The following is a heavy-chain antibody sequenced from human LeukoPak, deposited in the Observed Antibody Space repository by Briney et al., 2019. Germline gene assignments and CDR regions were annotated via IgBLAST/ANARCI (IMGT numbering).Heavy chain of an antibody. CDR3: AREGGPYRPLDY. CDR1: GGSITNTNY. V-gene: IGHV4-4*02. J-gene: IGHJ4*02. Sequence: SETLSLTCGVSGGSITNTNYWTWVRQPPGKGLEWIGEVNLQGSTNFNPSLMGRVAIAVDTSETHISLQLTSVTAADTAVYYCAREGGPYRPLDYSGQGTLVTVSS. CDR2: VNLQGST.